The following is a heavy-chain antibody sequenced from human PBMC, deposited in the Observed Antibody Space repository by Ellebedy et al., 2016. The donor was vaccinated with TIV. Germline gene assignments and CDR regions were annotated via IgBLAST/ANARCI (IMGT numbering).Heavy chain of an antibody. CDR1: GFTFDDYA. J-gene: IGHJ4*02. D-gene: IGHD1-26*01. Sequence: GGSLRLXXAASGFTFDDYAMHWVRQAPGKGLVWVSRINSDGSSTSYADSVKGRFTISRDNAKNSLYLQMNSLRAEDTAVYYCARVASGSYYDEYYFDYWGQGTLVTVSS. CDR3: ARVASGSYYDEYYFDY. V-gene: IGHV3-74*01. CDR2: INSDGSST.